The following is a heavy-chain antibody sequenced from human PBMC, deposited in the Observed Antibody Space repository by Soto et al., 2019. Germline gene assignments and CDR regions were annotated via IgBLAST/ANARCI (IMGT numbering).Heavy chain of an antibody. D-gene: IGHD6-19*01. CDR2: ISWNSGSI. CDR1: GFTFDDYA. CDR3: AKGMGIAVAGAFDY. Sequence: SLRLSCAASGFTFDDYAMHWVRQAPGKGLEWVSGISWNSGSIGYADSVKGRFTISRDNAKNSLYLQMNSLRAEDTALYYCAKGMGIAVAGAFDYWGQGTLVTVSS. J-gene: IGHJ4*02. V-gene: IGHV3-9*01.